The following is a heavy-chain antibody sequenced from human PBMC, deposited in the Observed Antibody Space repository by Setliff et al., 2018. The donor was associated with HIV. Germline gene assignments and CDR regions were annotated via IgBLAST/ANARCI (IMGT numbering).Heavy chain of an antibody. Sequence: PGGSLRLSCAASGFSFSTYGMHWVRQAPGKGLEWVALIWYDESLNYYADSVKGRFTNSRDNSKKTLFLQMNSLRAEDTGVYYCARSATNYNYYYYGMDVWGQGTTVTVSS. CDR2: IWYDESLN. D-gene: IGHD4-4*01. CDR3: ARSATNYNYYYYGMDV. V-gene: IGHV3-33*01. CDR1: GFSFSTYG. J-gene: IGHJ6*02.